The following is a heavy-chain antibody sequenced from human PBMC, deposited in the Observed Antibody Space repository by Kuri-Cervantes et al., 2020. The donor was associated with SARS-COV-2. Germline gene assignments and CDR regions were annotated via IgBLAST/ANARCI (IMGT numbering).Heavy chain of an antibody. J-gene: IGHJ4*02. Sequence: SETLSLTCAVSGYSISSGYYWGWIRQPPGKGLEWIGSIYHSGSTYYNPSLKSRVTISVDTSKNQFSLKLSSVTAADTAVYYCARNDVSSGTYYNYYFDSWGQGTLVTVSS. CDR2: IYHSGST. CDR3: ARNDVSSGTYYNYYFDS. D-gene: IGHD3-10*01. CDR1: GYSISSGYY. V-gene: IGHV4-38-2*01.